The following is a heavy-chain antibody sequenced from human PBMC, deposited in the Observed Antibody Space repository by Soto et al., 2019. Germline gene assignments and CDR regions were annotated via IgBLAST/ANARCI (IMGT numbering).Heavy chain of an antibody. CDR2: IYSGGST. V-gene: IGHV3-53*01. CDR1: GFTVSSNY. Sequence: GGYLRLSCAASGFTVSSNYMSWVRQAPGKGLEWVSVIYSGGSTYYADSVKGRFTISRDNSKNTLYLQMNSLRAEDTAVYNCARDLTALRAFDIWGQGTMVTVSS. J-gene: IGHJ3*02. CDR3: ARDLTALRAFDI. D-gene: IGHD3-16*01.